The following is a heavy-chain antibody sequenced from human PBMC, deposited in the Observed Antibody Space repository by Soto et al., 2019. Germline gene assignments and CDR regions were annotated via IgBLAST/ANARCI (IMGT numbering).Heavy chain of an antibody. CDR1: GGSFTSYT. V-gene: IGHV1-69*02. CDR2: IIPIKGRA. D-gene: IGHD2-21*01. Sequence: QVQLVQSGAEVKKPGSSVKVSCEASGGSFTSYTFTWVRQAPGQGLEWMGRIIPIKGRADYALKLQDRVTIIADRSTKTVDMELRGLRPEDTAIYYCAKSLLFVDHAYMDVWGKGTTVTVSS. CDR3: AKSLLFVDHAYMDV. J-gene: IGHJ6*03.